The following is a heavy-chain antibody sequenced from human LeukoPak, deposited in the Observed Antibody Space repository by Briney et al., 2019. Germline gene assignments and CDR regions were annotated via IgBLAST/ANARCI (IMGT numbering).Heavy chain of an antibody. Sequence: NSSETLSLTCTVSGGSISSYYWSWIRQPPGKGLEWIGYIYYSGSTNYNPSLKSRVRTSVDTSKKQFSLKLSSVTAADTAVYYCARAPRGVVVKSDAFDIWGQGTMVTVSS. CDR3: ARAPRGVVVKSDAFDI. CDR2: IYYSGST. CDR1: GGSISSYY. J-gene: IGHJ3*02. V-gene: IGHV4-59*01. D-gene: IGHD2-15*01.